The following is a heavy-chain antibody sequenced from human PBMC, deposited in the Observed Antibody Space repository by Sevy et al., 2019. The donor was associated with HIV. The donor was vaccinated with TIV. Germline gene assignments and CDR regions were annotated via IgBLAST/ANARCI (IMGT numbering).Heavy chain of an antibody. CDR1: GGSISSGDYY. CDR2: IYYSGST. CDR3: ARSTGTGVHDAFDI. D-gene: IGHD1-1*01. Sequence: SETLSLTCTVSGGSISSGDYYWSWIRQPPGKGLEWIGYIYYSGSTHYNPSLKSRVTISVDTSKNQFSLKLSSVTAADTAVYYCARSTGTGVHDAFDIWGQGTMVTVSS. J-gene: IGHJ3*02. V-gene: IGHV4-30-4*01.